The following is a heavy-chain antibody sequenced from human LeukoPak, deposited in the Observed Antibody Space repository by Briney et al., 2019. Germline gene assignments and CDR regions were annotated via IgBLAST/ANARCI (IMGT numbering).Heavy chain of an antibody. V-gene: IGHV5-10-1*01. J-gene: IGHJ3*02. D-gene: IGHD3-22*01. CDR2: TDPSDSYT. CDR1: GYSFTNYW. CDR3: ARRHSSGNDVFDI. Sequence: GESLKISCKGSGYSFTNYWISWVRHMRGKGLEWMGRTDPSDSYTNYSLSFQGHVTISADKSITTAYLQWSSLKASDTAMYYCARRHSSGNDVFDIWGQGTMVTVSS.